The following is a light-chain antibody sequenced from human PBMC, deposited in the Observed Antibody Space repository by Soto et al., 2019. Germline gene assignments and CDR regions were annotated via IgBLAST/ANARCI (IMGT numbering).Light chain of an antibody. J-gene: IGLJ1*01. CDR2: QVS. CDR1: SSDIGAYNS. CDR3: FSYTTSTAYV. V-gene: IGLV2-14*01. Sequence: QSALTQPASVSGSPGQSITISCTGTSSDIGAYNSVSWYQQHPGKAPKLIVFQVSFRPSAVSDRFSGSKSGNTASLTISGLQAEDEADYYCFSYTTSTAYVFGTGTKLTVL.